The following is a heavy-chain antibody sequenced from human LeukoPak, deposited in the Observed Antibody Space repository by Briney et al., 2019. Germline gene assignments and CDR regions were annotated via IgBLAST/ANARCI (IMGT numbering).Heavy chain of an antibody. Sequence: SETLSLTCAVSGYSISSGYYWGWIRQPPGKGLEWIGSIYHSGSTYYNPSLKSRVTISVDTSKNQFSLKLSSVTAADTAVYYCARGGTGNWFGPWGQGTLVTVSS. D-gene: IGHD1-1*01. V-gene: IGHV4-38-2*01. J-gene: IGHJ5*02. CDR2: IYHSGST. CDR1: GYSISSGYY. CDR3: ARGGTGNWFGP.